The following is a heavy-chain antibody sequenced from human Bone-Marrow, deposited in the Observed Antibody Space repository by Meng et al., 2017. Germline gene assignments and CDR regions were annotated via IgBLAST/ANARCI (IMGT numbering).Heavy chain of an antibody. D-gene: IGHD1-14*01. CDR2: IYYSGST. V-gene: IGHV4-31*01. Sequence: QVQLTGAGPVLGKPSQTLSTTRPGAGGSISSGGYYWGWVRQHPGKGLEWIGYIYYSGSTYYNPSLKSLVTISVDTSKNQFSLKLSSVTAADTAVYYCAREASPEYYFDYWGQGTLVTVSS. J-gene: IGHJ4*02. CDR3: AREASPEYYFDY. CDR1: GGSISSGGYY.